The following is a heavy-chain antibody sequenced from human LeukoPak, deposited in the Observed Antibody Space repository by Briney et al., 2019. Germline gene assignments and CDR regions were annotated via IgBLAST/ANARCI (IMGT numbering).Heavy chain of an antibody. CDR3: VKGMEDYDILTGVLDV. V-gene: IGHV3-64D*06. D-gene: IGHD3-9*01. J-gene: IGHJ6*02. CDR1: GFTFSSYA. Sequence: GGSLRLSCSASGFTFSSYAMHWVRQAPGKGLEYVSAVSSNGGSTYYADSVKGRFTISRDNSKNTLYLQMSSLRAEDTAVYYCVKGMEDYDILTGVLDVWGQGTTVTVSS. CDR2: VSSNGGST.